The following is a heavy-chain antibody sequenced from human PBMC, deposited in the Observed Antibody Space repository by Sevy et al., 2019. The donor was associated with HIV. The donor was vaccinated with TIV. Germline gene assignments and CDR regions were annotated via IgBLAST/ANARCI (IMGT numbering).Heavy chain of an antibody. J-gene: IGHJ5*02. Sequence: GGSLRLSCAASGFTFSSYGMHWVRQAPGKGLEWVAVIWYDGSNKYYADSVKGRFTISRDNSKNTLYLQMNSLRAEDTAVYYCARDRGDTMFRGVSGWFDPWGQGTLVTVSS. V-gene: IGHV3-33*01. D-gene: IGHD3-10*01. CDR2: IWYDGSNK. CDR1: GFTFSSYG. CDR3: ARDRGDTMFRGVSGWFDP.